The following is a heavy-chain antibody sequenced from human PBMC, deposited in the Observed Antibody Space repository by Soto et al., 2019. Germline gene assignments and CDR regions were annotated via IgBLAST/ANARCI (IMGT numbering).Heavy chain of an antibody. J-gene: IGHJ4*02. CDR2: IHYSGST. Sequence: QLQLQESGPGLVKPSETLSLTCTVSGDSVTISDYYWGWIRQPPGKGLEWLGSIHYSGSTYYNPSLKSRVTISGDTSRQQCSLTLTSVTAADAAVYYCAAHDSGGYYAEYWGQGTLVTVSA. V-gene: IGHV4-39*01. CDR1: GDSVTISDYY. D-gene: IGHD3-22*01. CDR3: AAHDSGGYYAEY.